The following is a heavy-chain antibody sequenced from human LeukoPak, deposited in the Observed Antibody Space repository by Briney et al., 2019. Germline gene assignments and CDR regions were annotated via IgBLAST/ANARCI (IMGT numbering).Heavy chain of an antibody. CDR1: GGSFSRYY. Sequence: KPSETLSLTCAVYGGSFSRYYWSWIRQPAGKGLEWIGRIYTSGNTNYHPSLKSRVTMSVDTSKQQFRLNLSSVTAADTAVYFCARNYYDTKKPWDWGQGTLVTVSS. D-gene: IGHD3-22*01. CDR2: IYTSGNT. V-gene: IGHV4-59*10. CDR3: ARNYYDTKKPWD. J-gene: IGHJ4*02.